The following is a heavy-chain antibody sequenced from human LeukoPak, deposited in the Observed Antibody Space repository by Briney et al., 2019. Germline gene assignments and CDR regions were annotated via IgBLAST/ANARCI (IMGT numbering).Heavy chain of an antibody. J-gene: IGHJ6*03. CDR2: IKQDGSEK. Sequence: GGSLRLSCAASGFTFSSYWMSWVRQAPGKGLEWVANIKQDGSEKYYVDSVKGRFTISRDNAKNSLYLQMNSLRAEDTAVYYCARSDFWSGYYPRYYYYYMDVWGKGTTVTVSS. D-gene: IGHD3-3*01. V-gene: IGHV3-7*01. CDR1: GFTFSSYW. CDR3: ARSDFWSGYYPRYYYYYMDV.